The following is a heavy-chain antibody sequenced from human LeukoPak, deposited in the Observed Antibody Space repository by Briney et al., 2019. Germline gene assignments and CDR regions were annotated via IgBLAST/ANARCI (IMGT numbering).Heavy chain of an antibody. CDR1: GFTFSSYA. Sequence: LPGGSLRLSCAASGFTFSSYAMSWVRQAPGKGLEWVSAISGSGGSTYYADSVKGRFTISRDNAKNSLYLQMNSLRVEDTAVYYCATFRRATGTGYWGQGTLVTVSS. CDR3: ATFRRATGTGY. CDR2: ISGSGGST. J-gene: IGHJ4*02. V-gene: IGHV3-23*01. D-gene: IGHD6-13*01.